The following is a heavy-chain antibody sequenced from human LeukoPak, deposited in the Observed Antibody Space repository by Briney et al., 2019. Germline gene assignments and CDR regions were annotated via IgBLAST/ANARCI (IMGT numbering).Heavy chain of an antibody. CDR1: DYAFYSYA. CDR2: ISRDGGSS. J-gene: IGHJ4*02. V-gene: IGHV3-43*01. Sequence: GGSLRLSCAGSDYAFYSYAMTWVRQAPGKGLEWVSLISRDGGSSYYADSVKGRFTISRDNNKNSLYLQMNSLRIEDTALYYCGKDSILGGSGSYLDYWGQGTLVTVSS. D-gene: IGHD3-10*01. CDR3: GKDSILGGSGSYLDY.